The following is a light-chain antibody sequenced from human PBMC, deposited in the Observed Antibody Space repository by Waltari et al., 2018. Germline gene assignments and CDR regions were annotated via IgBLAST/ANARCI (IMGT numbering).Light chain of an antibody. CDR1: QNTYNW. V-gene: IGKV1-5*03. CDR2: EAS. Sequence: DIQMTQSPSILSASIGDRVPIPCLASQNTYNWLAWSQQKPGRAPNLLIYEASNLESGVPSRFSGSGSGTEFTLTINSLQPDDFATYYCQQYDAYPYTFGQGAKLEIK. J-gene: IGKJ2*01. CDR3: QQYDAYPYT.